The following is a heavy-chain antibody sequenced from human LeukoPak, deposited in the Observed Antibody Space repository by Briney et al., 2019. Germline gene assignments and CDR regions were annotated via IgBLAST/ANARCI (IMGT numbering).Heavy chain of an antibody. CDR3: ARDLVGYCSSTSCYKDAFDI. Sequence: ASVKVSCKASGYTFTSYGISWVRQAPGQGLEWMGWISAYNGNTNYAQKLQGRVTMTTDTSTSTAYMELRSLRSDDTAVYYCARDLVGYCSSTSCYKDAFDIWGQGTMVTVSS. CDR1: GYTFTSYG. D-gene: IGHD2-2*02. CDR2: ISAYNGNT. V-gene: IGHV1-18*01. J-gene: IGHJ3*02.